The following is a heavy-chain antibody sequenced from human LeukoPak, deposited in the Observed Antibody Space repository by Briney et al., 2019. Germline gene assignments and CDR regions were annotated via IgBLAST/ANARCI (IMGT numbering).Heavy chain of an antibody. Sequence: ASVKVSCRASGYTFTSYYMHWVRQAPGQGLEWMGIINPSGGSTSYAQKFQGRVTMTRDTSTSTVYMELSSLRSEDTAVYYCARARSIAAPFDPWGQGTLVTVSS. CDR2: INPSGGST. CDR1: GYTFTSYY. V-gene: IGHV1-46*01. D-gene: IGHD6-6*01. J-gene: IGHJ5*02. CDR3: ARARSIAAPFDP.